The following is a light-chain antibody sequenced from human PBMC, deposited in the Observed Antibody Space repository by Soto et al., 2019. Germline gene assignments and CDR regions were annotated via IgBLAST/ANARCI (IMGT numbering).Light chain of an antibody. J-gene: IGKJ5*01. CDR2: CAS. CDR3: QQRSNWPPSIT. CDR1: QNVDTNY. Sequence: EIVLTQSPGTLSLSPGERATLSCRASQNVDTNYLAWYQQKPGQAPRIIICCASGRATGIPDRFSGSGSGTDFTLTISRLEPEDFAVYYCQQRSNWPPSITFGQGTRLEIK. V-gene: IGKV3D-20*02.